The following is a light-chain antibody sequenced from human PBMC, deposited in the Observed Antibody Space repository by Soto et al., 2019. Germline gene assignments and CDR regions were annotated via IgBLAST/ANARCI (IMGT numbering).Light chain of an antibody. CDR3: CSYAGSATWI. CDR2: EGS. CDR1: SSDVGSYNF. Sequence: QSVLTQPASVSGSPGQSITISCTGTSSDVGSYNFVSWYQQFPGEAPKLMIYEGSERPSGVSYRFSGSKSGNTASLTISGLQAEDEADYYCCSYAGSATWIFGGGTQLTVL. V-gene: IGLV2-23*01. J-gene: IGLJ2*01.